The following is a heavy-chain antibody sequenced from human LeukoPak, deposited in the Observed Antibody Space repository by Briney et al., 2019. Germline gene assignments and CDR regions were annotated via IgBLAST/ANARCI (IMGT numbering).Heavy chain of an antibody. V-gene: IGHV4-39*07. Sequence: SETLSLTCTVSGGSISSSSYYWGWIRQPPGKGLEWIGSIYYSGSTYYNPSLKSRVTISVDTSKNQFSLKLSSVTAADTAVYYCARDWDTVMVTDTFDIWGQGTVVTVSS. J-gene: IGHJ3*02. D-gene: IGHD5-18*01. CDR3: ARDWDTVMVTDTFDI. CDR2: IYYSGST. CDR1: GGSISSSSYY.